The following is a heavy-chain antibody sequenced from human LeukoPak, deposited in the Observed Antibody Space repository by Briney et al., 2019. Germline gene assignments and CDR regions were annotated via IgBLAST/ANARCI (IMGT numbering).Heavy chain of an antibody. Sequence: GGSLRLSCAASGFTFSSYWMSWVRQAPGKGLELVANIKQDGSEKYYVDSVKGRFTISRDSAKNSLYLQMNSLRAEDTAVYYCARDWDYGSGSYRYNWFDPWGQGTLVTVSS. CDR3: ARDWDYGSGSYRYNWFDP. V-gene: IGHV3-7*03. J-gene: IGHJ5*02. CDR1: GFTFSSYW. CDR2: IKQDGSEK. D-gene: IGHD3-16*02.